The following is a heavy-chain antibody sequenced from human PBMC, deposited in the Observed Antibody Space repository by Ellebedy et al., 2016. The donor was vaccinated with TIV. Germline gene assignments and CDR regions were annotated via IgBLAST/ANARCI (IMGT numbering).Heavy chain of an antibody. CDR2: INPSGGST. CDR1: GYTFSSYY. V-gene: IGHV1-46*01. Sequence: AASVKVSCKASGYTFSSYYMHWVRQAPGQGLEWMGIINPSGGSTTYAQKFQGRVIMTRDTSTSTDYMELSSLRSEDTAVYYCAKEEIGQWLALGDAFDIWGQGTMVTVSS. CDR3: AKEEIGQWLALGDAFDI. J-gene: IGHJ3*02. D-gene: IGHD6-19*01.